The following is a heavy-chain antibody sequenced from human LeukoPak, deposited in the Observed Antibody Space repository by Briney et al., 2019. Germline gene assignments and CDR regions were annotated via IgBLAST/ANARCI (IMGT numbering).Heavy chain of an antibody. J-gene: IGHJ6*03. CDR2: ISYDGSNK. CDR1: GFTFSSYA. V-gene: IGHV3-30*04. CDR3: ARRAKDNWNYDHYYMDV. D-gene: IGHD1-20*01. Sequence: PGGSLRLSCAASGFTFSSYAMHWVRQAPGKGLEWVAVISYDGSNKYYADSVKGRFTISRDNSKNTLYLQMNSLRAEDTAVYYCARRAKDNWNYDHYYMDVWGKGTTVTVSS.